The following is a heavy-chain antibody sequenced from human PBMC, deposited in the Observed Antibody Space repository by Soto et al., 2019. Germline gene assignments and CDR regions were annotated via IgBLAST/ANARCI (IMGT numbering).Heavy chain of an antibody. CDR2: IIPIFGTA. CDR3: ARDCSGGSCPTPYYYYGMDV. V-gene: IGHV1-69*13. Sequence: SVKVSCKASGGTFSSYAISWVRQAPGQGLEWMGGIIPIFGTANYAQKFQGRVTITADESTSTAYMELSSLRSEDTAVYYCARDCSGGSCPTPYYYYGMDVWGQGTTVTVSS. J-gene: IGHJ6*02. CDR1: GGTFSSYA. D-gene: IGHD2-15*01.